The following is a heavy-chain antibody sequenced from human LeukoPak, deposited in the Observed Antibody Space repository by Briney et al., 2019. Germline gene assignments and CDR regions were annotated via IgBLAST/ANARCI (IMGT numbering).Heavy chain of an antibody. J-gene: IGHJ3*02. CDR1: GFTFSDYY. CDR2: ISSSGSTI. D-gene: IGHD2-2*02. Sequence: GGSLRLSCAASGFTFSDYYMSWIRQAPGKGLEWVSYISSSGSTIYYADSVKGRFTISRDNAKNSLCLQMNSLRAEDTAVYYCARHCSSTSCYSTAFDIWGQGTMVTVSS. CDR3: ARHCSSTSCYSTAFDI. V-gene: IGHV3-11*04.